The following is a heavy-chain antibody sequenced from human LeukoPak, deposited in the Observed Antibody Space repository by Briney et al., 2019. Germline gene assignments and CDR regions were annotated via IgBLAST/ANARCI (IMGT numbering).Heavy chain of an antibody. Sequence: KPSETLSLTCTVSGGSTGTYFWSWIRQSPGKGLEWIGYIAYTGFTNYNPSLKSRVTISADTSKNQFSVKLNSATAADTAVYYCARSSSGTYYTDWGQGTLVTVSS. V-gene: IGHV4-59*12. CDR3: ARSSSGTYYTD. CDR1: GGSTGTYF. J-gene: IGHJ4*02. D-gene: IGHD1-26*01. CDR2: IAYTGFT.